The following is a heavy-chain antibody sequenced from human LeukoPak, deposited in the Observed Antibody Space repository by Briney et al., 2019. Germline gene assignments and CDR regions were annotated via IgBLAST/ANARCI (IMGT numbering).Heavy chain of an antibody. J-gene: IGHJ3*02. CDR3: ARQPLNCTSTNCYAFDI. CDR2: IYYSGIT. V-gene: IGHV4-30-4*08. CDR1: GGSISSGDYY. Sequence: SETLSLTCTVSGGSISSGDYYWSWIRQPPGKGLEWIGYIYYSGITYYNLSLRSRFTISVDTSKNQFSLKLSSVTAADTAVYYCARQPLNCTSTNCYAFDIWGQGTMATVSS. D-gene: IGHD2-2*01.